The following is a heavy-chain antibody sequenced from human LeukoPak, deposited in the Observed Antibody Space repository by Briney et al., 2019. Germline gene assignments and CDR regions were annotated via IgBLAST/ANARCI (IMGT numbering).Heavy chain of an antibody. V-gene: IGHV4-34*01. CDR1: GGSFSGYY. Sequence: SETLSLTCAVYGGSFSGYYWSWIRQPPGKGLEWIGEINHSGSTNYNPSLKSRVTISVDTSKNQFSLKLSSVTAADTAMYYCAKVRRYYYGSGDHNENFDYWGQGTLVTVSS. CDR2: INHSGST. D-gene: IGHD3-10*01. J-gene: IGHJ4*02. CDR3: AKVRRYYYGSGDHNENFDY.